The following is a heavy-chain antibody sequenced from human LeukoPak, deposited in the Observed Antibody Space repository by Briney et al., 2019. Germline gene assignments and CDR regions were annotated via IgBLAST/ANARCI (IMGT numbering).Heavy chain of an antibody. Sequence: GGSLRLSCAASGFTVSSNYMSWVRQAPGKGLEWVSVIYSDGSTYYADSVKGRFTISRHNSKNTLYLQMNSLRAEDTAVYYCARYGSYYPYYFDYWGQGTLVTVSS. CDR2: IYSDGST. D-gene: IGHD1-26*01. V-gene: IGHV3-53*04. J-gene: IGHJ4*02. CDR3: ARYGSYYPYYFDY. CDR1: GFTVSSNY.